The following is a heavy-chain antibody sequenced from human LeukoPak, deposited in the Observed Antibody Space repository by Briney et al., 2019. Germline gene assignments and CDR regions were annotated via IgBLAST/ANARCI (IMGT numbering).Heavy chain of an antibody. Sequence: SETLSLTCTVSGGSFGRYYWSWIRQPPGKGLEWLGYIYYTGSTSYNPSLESRVTISLDTSRNQFSLKLTSVTAADTAVYYCAREGRYYYDSSGYYFDYWGQGTLVTVSS. J-gene: IGHJ4*02. CDR1: GGSFGRYY. V-gene: IGHV4-59*01. CDR3: AREGRYYYDSSGYYFDY. D-gene: IGHD3-22*01. CDR2: IYYTGST.